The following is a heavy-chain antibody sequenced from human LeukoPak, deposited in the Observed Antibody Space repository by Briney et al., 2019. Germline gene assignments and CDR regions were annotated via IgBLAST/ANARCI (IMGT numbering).Heavy chain of an antibody. CDR3: ARGEHSVDS. CDR1: GVAIRSHY. J-gene: IGHJ4*02. V-gene: IGHV4-4*07. Sequence: KPSETLSLTCTVSGVAIRSHYWNWIRQPAGKGLEWIGRIYSSGYTNDNPFLKSRITMSVDMSKNQFSLRLNSVTAADTAVYYCARGEHSVDSWGQGMLVTVSS. D-gene: IGHD1/OR15-1a*01. CDR2: IYSSGYT.